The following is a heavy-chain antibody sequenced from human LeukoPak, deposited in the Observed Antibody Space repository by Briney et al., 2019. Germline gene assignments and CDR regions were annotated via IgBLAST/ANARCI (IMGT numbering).Heavy chain of an antibody. CDR3: AKGQAYDSSGYYFFFDY. CDR2: ISWDGGST. J-gene: IGHJ4*02. Sequence: GGSLRLSCAASGFTFDDYAMHWVRQAPGKGLEWVSLISWDGGSTYYADSVKGRFTISRDNSKNSLYLQMNSLRAEDTALYYCAKGQAYDSSGYYFFFDYWGQGTLVTVSS. D-gene: IGHD3-22*01. CDR1: GFTFDDYA. V-gene: IGHV3-43D*04.